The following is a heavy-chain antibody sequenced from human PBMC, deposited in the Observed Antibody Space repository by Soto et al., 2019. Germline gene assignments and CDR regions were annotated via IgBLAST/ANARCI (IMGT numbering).Heavy chain of an antibody. J-gene: IGHJ4*02. Sequence: PSETLSLTCAVSGYSISSGYYWGWIRQPPGKGLEWIGRIYHSGSTYYNPSLNSRVTISVDTSENRSSLKLSSVTAADTAVYYCARVYFYDSSGDCDYWGQGTLVTISS. D-gene: IGHD3-22*01. CDR3: ARVYFYDSSGDCDY. V-gene: IGHV4-38-2*01. CDR1: GYSISSGYY. CDR2: IYHSGST.